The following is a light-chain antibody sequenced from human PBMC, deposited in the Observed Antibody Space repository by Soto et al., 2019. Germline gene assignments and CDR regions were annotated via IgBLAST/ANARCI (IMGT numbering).Light chain of an antibody. V-gene: IGLV2-14*01. CDR1: SSDVGGYNY. CDR3: SVYTSSSIPYV. Sequence: QSALTQPASVSGSPGQSITISCTGTSSDVGGYNYVSWYQQHPGKAPKLLIYEVSNRPSGVSNRFSGSKSGNTASLTISGLQAEDEADYYCSVYTSSSIPYVFGTGTKVTVL. J-gene: IGLJ1*01. CDR2: EVS.